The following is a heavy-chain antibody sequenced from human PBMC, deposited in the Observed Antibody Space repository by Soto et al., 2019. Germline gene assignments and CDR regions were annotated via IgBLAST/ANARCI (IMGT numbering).Heavy chain of an antibody. CDR3: VRMSIAVAGMRYYNYSDMDV. V-gene: IGHV2-70*01. J-gene: IGHJ6*02. Sequence: ESGPTLVNPTQTLTLTCSFSGFSLKTSGMCVTWIRQPPGKPLEWLALIDWDDEKYYSTSLKSRLSISKGTSKNQEVLTMTNMDPSYTATYYCVRMSIAVAGMRYYNYSDMDVWGQGTTVTVSS. CDR2: IDWDDEK. CDR1: GFSLKTSGMC. D-gene: IGHD6-19*01.